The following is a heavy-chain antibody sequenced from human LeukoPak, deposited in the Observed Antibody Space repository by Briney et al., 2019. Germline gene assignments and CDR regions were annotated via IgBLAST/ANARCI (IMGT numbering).Heavy chain of an antibody. CDR2: FDPEDGET. Sequence: ASVKVSCKVSGYTLTELSMHWVRQAPGKGLEWMGGFDPEDGETIYAQKFQGRVTMTEDTSTDTAYMELRSLRSEDTAVYYCATETRGYSYVSYYYYGMDVWGQGTTVTVSS. CDR1: GYTLTELS. J-gene: IGHJ6*02. CDR3: ATETRGYSYVSYYYYGMDV. V-gene: IGHV1-24*01. D-gene: IGHD5-18*01.